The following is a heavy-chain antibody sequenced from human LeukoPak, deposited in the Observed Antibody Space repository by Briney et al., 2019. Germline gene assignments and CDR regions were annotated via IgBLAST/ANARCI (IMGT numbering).Heavy chain of an antibody. CDR1: GGSINYGY. CDR2: IHYSGAT. V-gene: IGHV4-59*08. Sequence: PSETLSLTCTVSGGSINYGYWSWIRQSPGKRLEWIGYIHYSGATNYSPSLNSRVTISVDTSKNQFSLKLSSVTAADTALYYCATLRGASTAVFDSWGQGTLVTVSS. CDR3: ATLRGASTAVFDS. D-gene: IGHD2-21*02. J-gene: IGHJ4*02.